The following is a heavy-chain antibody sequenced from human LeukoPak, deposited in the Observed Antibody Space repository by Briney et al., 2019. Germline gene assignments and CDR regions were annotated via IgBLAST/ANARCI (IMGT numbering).Heavy chain of an antibody. CDR3: VRGGPSTWS. V-gene: IGHV3-74*01. CDR2: INDDGSDT. J-gene: IGHJ5*02. D-gene: IGHD2-15*01. Sequence: GGSLRLSCAASGFTFKLYWMHWVRQVPGKGPVWVARINDDGSDTVYADSVKGRFTISRDDAKNMLFLQMNSLRGEDSAVYHCVRGGPSTWSWGQGTLVTVSS. CDR1: GFTFKLYW.